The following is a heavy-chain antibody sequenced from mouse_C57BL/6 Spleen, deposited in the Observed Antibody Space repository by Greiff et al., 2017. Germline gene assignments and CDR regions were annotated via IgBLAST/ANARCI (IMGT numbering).Heavy chain of an antibody. Sequence: VQLVESGPELVKPGASVKISCKASGYAFSSSWMNWVKQRPGKGLEWIGRIYPGDGDTNYNGKFKGQATLTADKSSSTAYMQLSSLTSEDSAVYICERQGDGSSYFDCGGQCTTLTVAS. CDR2: IYPGDGDT. CDR1: GYAFSSSW. D-gene: IGHD1-1*01. V-gene: IGHV1-82*01. CDR3: ERQGDGSSYFDC. J-gene: IGHJ2*01.